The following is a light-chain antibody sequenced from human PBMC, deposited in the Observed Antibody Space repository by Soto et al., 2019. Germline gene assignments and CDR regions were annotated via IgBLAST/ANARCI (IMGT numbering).Light chain of an antibody. CDR2: DAS. CDR1: QHISTF. Sequence: IVLTQSPVTLSLSPGERATLSCRASQHISTFLAWYQHKVGQAPRLLISDASKRAIGTPARFSGSGSGTDFTLTISSLEHEDLAVYYCQQRSYGYPFGQ. J-gene: IGKJ2*01. CDR3: QQRSYGYP. V-gene: IGKV3-11*01.